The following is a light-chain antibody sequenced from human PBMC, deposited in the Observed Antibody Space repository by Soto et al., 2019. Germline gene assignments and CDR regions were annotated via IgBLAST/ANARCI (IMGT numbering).Light chain of an antibody. V-gene: IGKV3-15*01. J-gene: IGKJ1*01. CDR1: QSVSSN. CDR3: QQYNNWPRT. Sequence: EIVMTQSPATLSVSPGERATLSCRASQSVSSNLAWYQQKPGQPPRLLIYGASTRATGIPARFSGSGSRTEFPLTISSLQSEDFAVYYCQQYNNWPRTFGQGTKVEIK. CDR2: GAS.